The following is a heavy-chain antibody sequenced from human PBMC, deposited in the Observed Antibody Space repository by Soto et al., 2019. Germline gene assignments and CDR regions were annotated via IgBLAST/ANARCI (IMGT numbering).Heavy chain of an antibody. CDR3: ARELRYFDWLGYGMDA. D-gene: IGHD3-9*01. CDR1: GFTFSSYG. CDR2: IWYDGSNK. V-gene: IGHV3-33*01. Sequence: GGSLRLSCAASGFTFSSYGMHWVRQAPGKGLEWVAVIWYDGSNKYYADSVKGRFTISRDNSKNTLYLQMNSLRAEDTAVYYCARELRYFDWLGYGMDAWGQGTTVTVSS. J-gene: IGHJ6*02.